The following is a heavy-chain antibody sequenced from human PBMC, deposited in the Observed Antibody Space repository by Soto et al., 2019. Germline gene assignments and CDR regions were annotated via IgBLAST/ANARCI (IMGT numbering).Heavy chain of an antibody. CDR1: GFTFGDHA. Sequence: SLRLSCTASGFTFGDHAMSWVRQAPGKGLEWVGFIRSKTYGGTTEYAASVKGRFTISRDDSKSIAYLQMNSLKTEDTAVYYCTRDPLLEFYYYYGMDVWGQGTTVTVSS. J-gene: IGHJ6*02. V-gene: IGHV3-49*04. CDR3: TRDPLLEFYYYYGMDV. CDR2: IRSKTYGGTT. D-gene: IGHD3-10*01.